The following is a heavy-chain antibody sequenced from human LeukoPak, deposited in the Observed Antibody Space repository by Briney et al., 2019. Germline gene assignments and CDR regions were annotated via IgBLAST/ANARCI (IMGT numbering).Heavy chain of an antibody. V-gene: IGHV1-2*02. Sequence: ASVKASCKVSGFTFSGSYIHWVRQAPGQGLEWMGWINPNSGGTNYAQKFQGRVTMTRDTSISTAYMELSRLRSDDTAVYYCARVVVAATPYYYYYYYMDVWGKGTTVTVSS. D-gene: IGHD2-15*01. CDR1: GFTFSGSY. J-gene: IGHJ6*03. CDR2: INPNSGGT. CDR3: ARVVVAATPYYYYYYYMDV.